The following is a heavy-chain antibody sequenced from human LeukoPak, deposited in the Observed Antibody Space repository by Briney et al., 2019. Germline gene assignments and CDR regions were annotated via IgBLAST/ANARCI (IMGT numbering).Heavy chain of an antibody. CDR3: ARARAVDDAFDI. CDR1: GFTFSDYY. CDR2: ISSSGSTT. D-gene: IGHD4-23*01. Sequence: GGSLRLSCAASGFTFSDYYMSWIRQAPGKGLEWVSYISSSGSTTYYADSVKGRFTISRDNAKNSLYLQMNSLRAEDTAVYYCARARAVDDAFDIWGQGTMVTVSS. V-gene: IGHV3-11*04. J-gene: IGHJ3*02.